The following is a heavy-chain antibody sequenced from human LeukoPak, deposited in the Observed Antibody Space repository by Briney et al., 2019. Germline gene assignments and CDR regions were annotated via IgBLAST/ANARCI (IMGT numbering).Heavy chain of an antibody. CDR3: ASPDLDY. Sequence: PGGSLRLSCAVSGFTFSDYWMNWVRQAPGKGLEWVASIRQDGGETSYVDSVKGRFTISRDNTKNSLYLQMNSLRAEDTAVYYCASPDLDYWGQGTLVTVSS. V-gene: IGHV3-7*01. J-gene: IGHJ4*02. CDR1: GFTFSDYW. CDR2: IRQDGGET.